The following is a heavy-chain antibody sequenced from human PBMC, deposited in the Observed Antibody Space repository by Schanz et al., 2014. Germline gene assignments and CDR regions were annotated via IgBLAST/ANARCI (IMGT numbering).Heavy chain of an antibody. CDR2: ISAYNGNT. J-gene: IGHJ4*03. Sequence: QVQLVQSGAEVKKPGASVKVSCKASGYTFTSYGISWVRQAPGQGLEWMGWISAYNGNTKYPQKLQGRVTMTTDTSTSTACMALTELRSDDTAVYYCARDRRFFDRDDLYYFDSWGQGTLXTVSS. CDR3: ARDRRFFDRDDLYYFDS. CDR1: GYTFTSYG. D-gene: IGHD3-3*01. V-gene: IGHV1-18*01.